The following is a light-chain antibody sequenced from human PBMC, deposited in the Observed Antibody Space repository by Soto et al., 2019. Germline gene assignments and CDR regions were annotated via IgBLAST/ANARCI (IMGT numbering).Light chain of an antibody. CDR3: QQYGNSPHT. Sequence: EIVLTQSPGTLSLSPGERVTLSCRASQSVSNNFLAWYQQKPGQAPRLLIYGASHRAAGIPDRFSGSGSGTDFTLTISRLEPEDFVVFYCQQYGNSPHTFGQGTKVDIK. CDR1: QSVSNNF. J-gene: IGKJ2*01. CDR2: GAS. V-gene: IGKV3-20*01.